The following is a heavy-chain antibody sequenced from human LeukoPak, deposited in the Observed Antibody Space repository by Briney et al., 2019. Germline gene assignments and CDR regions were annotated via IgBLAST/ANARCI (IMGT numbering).Heavy chain of an antibody. CDR3: AKVQCSSTSCYADFFDY. J-gene: IGHJ4*02. D-gene: IGHD2-2*01. CDR1: GFTFSSYG. CDR2: IRYDGSNK. Sequence: GGSLRLSCAASGFTFSSYGMHWVRQAPGKGLEWVAFIRYDGSNKYYADSVKGRFTISRDNSKNTLYLQMNSLRAEDTAVYYCAKVQCSSTSCYADFFDYWGQGTLVTVSS. V-gene: IGHV3-30*02.